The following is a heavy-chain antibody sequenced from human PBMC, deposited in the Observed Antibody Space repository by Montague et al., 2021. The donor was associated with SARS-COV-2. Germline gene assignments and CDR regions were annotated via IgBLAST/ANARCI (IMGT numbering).Heavy chain of an antibody. J-gene: IGHJ5*02. CDR2: IYYSGST. CDR3: ARQGRISMVRLNWFDP. D-gene: IGHD3-10*01. CDR1: GGSISSSSYY. V-gene: IGHV4-39*01. Sequence: SETLSLTCTVSGGSISSSSYYWGWIRQPPGKGLEWIGSIYYSGSTYYNPSLKSRVTISVDTSKNQFSLKLSSVNAADTAVYYCARQGRISMVRLNWFDPWGQETLVTVSS.